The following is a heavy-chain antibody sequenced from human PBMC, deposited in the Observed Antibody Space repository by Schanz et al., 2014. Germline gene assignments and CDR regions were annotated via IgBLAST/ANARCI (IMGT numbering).Heavy chain of an antibody. CDR3: LAPDYDMDV. CDR1: TFTFSSDW. Sequence: EVQLLESGGGLVQPGGSLRLSCAASTFTFSSDWMSWVRQAPGKGLEWVANIKEDGSVKDYVDSVKGRFTISRDNAKNSLFLQMNSLRAEDTAVYYCLAPDYDMDVWGQGTTVTVSS. J-gene: IGHJ6*02. CDR2: IKEDGSVK. V-gene: IGHV3-7*02.